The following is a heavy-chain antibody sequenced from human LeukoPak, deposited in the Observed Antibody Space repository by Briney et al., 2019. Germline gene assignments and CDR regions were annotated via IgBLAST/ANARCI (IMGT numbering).Heavy chain of an antibody. CDR3: AMKAVPRPRLHDAFDF. Sequence: PGGSLRLSCAASGFTFSSYEMNWVRQAPGKGLEWVSYISSSGSTIYYADSVKGRFTISRDNSKNTLYLQMNSLRADGTAVYYCAMKAVPRPRLHDAFDFWGQGTVVSVSS. CDR2: ISSSGSTI. V-gene: IGHV3-48*03. CDR1: GFTFSSYE. J-gene: IGHJ3*01. D-gene: IGHD5-24*01.